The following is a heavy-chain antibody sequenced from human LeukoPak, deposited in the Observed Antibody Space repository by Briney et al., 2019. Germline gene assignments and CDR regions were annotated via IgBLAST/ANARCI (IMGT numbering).Heavy chain of an antibody. Sequence: GGSLRLSCAASGFTVTRNFMSWVRQAPGKGLEWVSVIYSDGNTYYADSVKGRFTVSRDTSKNTMSLQMNSLRGEDTAVYYCARGGSDDWRRFDSWGQGTLVTVSP. D-gene: IGHD3-9*01. CDR3: ARGGSDDWRRFDS. J-gene: IGHJ4*02. CDR2: IYSDGNT. V-gene: IGHV3-53*01. CDR1: GFTVTRNF.